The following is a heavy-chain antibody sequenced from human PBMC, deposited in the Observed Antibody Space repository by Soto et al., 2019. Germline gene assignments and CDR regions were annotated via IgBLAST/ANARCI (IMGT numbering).Heavy chain of an antibody. D-gene: IGHD3-22*01. CDR3: ARDVYFHDSSGYYWGDYFDY. CDR1: RFTFRTYT. Sequence: QVQLVESGGGVVQLGGSLRLSCTASRFTFRTYTMHWVRQAPGKGLEWVALITYDGNNKYFADSVQGRFAISRDNSRNTLYLEMNNLRAEDMAVYYCARDVYFHDSSGYYWGDYFDYWGQGALVTVSS. CDR2: ITYDGNNK. J-gene: IGHJ4*02. V-gene: IGHV3-30*09.